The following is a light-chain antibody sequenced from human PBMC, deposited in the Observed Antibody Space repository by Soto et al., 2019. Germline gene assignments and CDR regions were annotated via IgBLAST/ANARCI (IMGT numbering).Light chain of an antibody. CDR3: QQYGRSPFT. J-gene: IGKJ2*01. Sequence: EVVLTQSPVTLSLSPGERATLSCRASQRIANNFLAWFQQKPGQPPTLLIYGASTRASGIPDRFSGSGSGTDFALTISRLEPGDLAVYYCQQYGRSPFTFGQGTKLQIK. CDR2: GAS. CDR1: QRIANNF. V-gene: IGKV3-20*01.